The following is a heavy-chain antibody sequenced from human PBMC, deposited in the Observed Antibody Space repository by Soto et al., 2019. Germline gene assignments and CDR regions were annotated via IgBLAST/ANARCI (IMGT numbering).Heavy chain of an antibody. CDR1: GGSISSGGYS. V-gene: IGHV4-30-2*01. Sequence: QLQLQESGSGLVKPSQTLSLTCAVSGGSISSGGYSWSWIRQPPGQGRKWIGYIYHSGSTYYHPSLKSRVTISVDRSKSQFSLKLRSVTAAATAVYYRARTPDIWGQGTMVTVSS. CDR2: IYHSGST. J-gene: IGHJ3*02. CDR3: ARTPDI.